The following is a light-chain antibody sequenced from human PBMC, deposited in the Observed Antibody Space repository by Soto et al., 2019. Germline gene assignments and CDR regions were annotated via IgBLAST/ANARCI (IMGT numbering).Light chain of an antibody. CDR3: YSTDSSNSRGV. V-gene: IGLV3-10*01. J-gene: IGLJ2*01. CDR2: GDN. Sequence: ELTQPPSVSVSPGQTARITCSGDALPKKNAYWYQQRSGQAPVLVIYGDNKRPSGIPERFSVSSSGTVATLTISGAQVEDEADYFCYSTDSSNSRGVFGGGTKLTVL. CDR1: ALPKKN.